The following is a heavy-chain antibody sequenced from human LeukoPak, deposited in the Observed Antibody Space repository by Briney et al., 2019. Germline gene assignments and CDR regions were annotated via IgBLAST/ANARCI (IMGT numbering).Heavy chain of an antibody. D-gene: IGHD5-18*01. CDR3: ARDRQQLWLKEGSFDY. V-gene: IGHV3-21*01. CDR2: ISSSSSYI. J-gene: IGHJ4*02. CDR1: GFTFSRYS. Sequence: GGSLRLSCAASGFTFSRYSMNWVRQAPGKGLEWVSSISSSSSYIYYADSLKGRFTISRDNAKNSLYLQMNSLRAEDTAVYYCARDRQQLWLKEGSFDYWGQGTLVTVSS.